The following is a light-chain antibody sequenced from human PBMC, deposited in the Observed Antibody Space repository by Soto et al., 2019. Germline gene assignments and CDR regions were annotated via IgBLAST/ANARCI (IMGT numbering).Light chain of an antibody. CDR3: HQRKSWPRT. CDR2: DTS. Sequence: EIVLTQSRATLSSSPGERATLSCRASQTVSNKLAWYQHKPGQAPRLLIYDTSNRATGIPARFSGSGSGTDFTLTISSLEPEDFAVYYCHQRKSWPRTFGQGTKVDIK. CDR1: QTVSNK. V-gene: IGKV3-11*01. J-gene: IGKJ1*01.